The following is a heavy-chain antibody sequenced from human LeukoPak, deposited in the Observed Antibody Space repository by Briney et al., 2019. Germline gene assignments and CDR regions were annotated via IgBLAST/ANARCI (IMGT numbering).Heavy chain of an antibody. CDR3: AGGGIAVAATPVRY. CDR2: INHSRST. Sequence: SETLYLTCADYGGTFSSNYLSWIRQPPGQGLEWIGEINHSRSTNYNPSLKSRVTISVDTSKNQFSLMLSTVTAADTAVYYCAGGGIAVAATPVRYWGQGTLVTVSS. CDR1: GGTFSSNY. D-gene: IGHD6-19*01. V-gene: IGHV4-34*01. J-gene: IGHJ4*02.